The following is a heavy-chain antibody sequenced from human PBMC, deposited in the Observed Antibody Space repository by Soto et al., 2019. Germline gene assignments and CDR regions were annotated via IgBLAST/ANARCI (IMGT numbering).Heavy chain of an antibody. CDR3: ATEAARPIYYYYGMDV. J-gene: IGHJ6*02. D-gene: IGHD6-6*01. Sequence: SVNVSCKASGGTFSSYAISWVRQAPGQGLEWMGGIIPIFGTANYAQKFQGRVTITADKSTSTAYMELSSLRSEDTAVYYCATEAARPIYYYYGMDVWGQGTTVTVSS. CDR2: IIPIFGTA. V-gene: IGHV1-69*06. CDR1: GGTFSSYA.